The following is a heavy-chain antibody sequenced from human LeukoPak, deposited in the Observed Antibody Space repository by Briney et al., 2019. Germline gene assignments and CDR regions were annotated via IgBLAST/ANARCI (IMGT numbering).Heavy chain of an antibody. V-gene: IGHV3-74*01. Sequence: PGGSLRLSCAASGFTFSSYWMHWVRQAPGKGLVWVSRINSDGSSTNYADSVKGRFTISRDNAKNTLYLQMNTPRAEDTAVYYCASGSPRRLDGVATIVDYWGQGILVTVSS. CDR2: INSDGSST. J-gene: IGHJ4*02. D-gene: IGHD5-12*01. CDR1: GFTFSSYW. CDR3: ASGSPRRLDGVATIVDY.